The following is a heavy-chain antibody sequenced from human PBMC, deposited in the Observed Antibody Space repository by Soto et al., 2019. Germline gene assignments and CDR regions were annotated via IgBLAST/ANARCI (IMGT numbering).Heavy chain of an antibody. V-gene: IGHV1-18*01. CDR2: SSVDKGDT. J-gene: IGHJ6*03. Sequence: QDQLVQSGGEVKKPGASVKVSCKASGYSFTNYGITWVRQAPGQGIEWMGWSSVDKGDTTYAQNLKGRVTMTTDAATSTAYLELRSLRSDDTAVYYCARDRGVAPPVAGNTHYYYYMVVWGKGTPVTVSS. CDR3: ARDRGVAPPVAGNTHYYYYMVV. D-gene: IGHD6-19*01. CDR1: GYSFTNYG.